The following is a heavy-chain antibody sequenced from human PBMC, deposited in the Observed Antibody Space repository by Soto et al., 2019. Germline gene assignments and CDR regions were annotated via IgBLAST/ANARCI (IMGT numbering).Heavy chain of an antibody. J-gene: IGHJ5*02. D-gene: IGHD3-10*01. V-gene: IGHV1-18*04. CDR1: GYTFTGYY. CDR2: ISAYNGNT. Sequence: ASVKVSCKASGYTFTGYYMHWVRQAPGQGLEWMGWISAYNGNTNYAQKLQGRVTMTTDTSTSTAYMELRSLRSDDTAVYYCARVEWFGELPRGWFDPWGQGTLVTVSS. CDR3: ARVEWFGELPRGWFDP.